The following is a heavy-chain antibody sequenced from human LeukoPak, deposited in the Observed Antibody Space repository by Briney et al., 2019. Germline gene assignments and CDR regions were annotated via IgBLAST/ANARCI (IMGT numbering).Heavy chain of an antibody. V-gene: IGHV1-3*01. CDR1: GYTFTSYA. Sequence: ASVKVSCTASGYTFTSYATHWVRQAPGQRLEWMGWINAGNGNTKYSQKFQGRVTITRDTSASTAYMELSSLRSEDTAVYYCARAYGSGREYNWFDPWGQGTLVTVSS. CDR3: ARAYGSGREYNWFDP. J-gene: IGHJ5*02. CDR2: INAGNGNT. D-gene: IGHD3-10*01.